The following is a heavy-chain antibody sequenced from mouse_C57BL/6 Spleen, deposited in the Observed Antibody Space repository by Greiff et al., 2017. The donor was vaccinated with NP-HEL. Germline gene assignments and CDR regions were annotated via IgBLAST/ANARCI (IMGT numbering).Heavy chain of an antibody. CDR3: ARGDSNFPWFAY. CDR2: ISYDGSN. Sequence: EVKLQESGPGLVKPSQSLSLTCSVTGYSITSGYYWNWIRQFPGNKLEWMGYISYDGSNNYNPSLKNRISITRYTSKNQFFLKLNSVTTEDTATYYCARGDSNFPWFAYWGQGTLVTVSA. CDR1: GYSITSGYY. D-gene: IGHD2-5*01. V-gene: IGHV3-6*01. J-gene: IGHJ3*01.